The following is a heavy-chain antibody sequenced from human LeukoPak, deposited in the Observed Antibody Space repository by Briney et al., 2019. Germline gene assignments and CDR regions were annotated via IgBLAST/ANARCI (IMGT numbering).Heavy chain of an antibody. CDR3: AREDKWYFDL. V-gene: IGHV3-11*05. J-gene: IGHJ2*01. Sequence: GRSLRLSCAASGFTVRSNYMSWVRQAPGKGLEWVSYISTSSTYTNSADSVKGRFTISRDNAKNSLYLQMNSLRAEDTAVYYCAREDKWYFDLWGRGTLVTVSS. CDR2: ISTSSTYT. CDR1: GFTVRSNY.